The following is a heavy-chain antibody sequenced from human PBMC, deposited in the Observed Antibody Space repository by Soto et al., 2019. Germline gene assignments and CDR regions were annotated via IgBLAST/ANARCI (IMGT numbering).Heavy chain of an antibody. J-gene: IGHJ6*03. CDR1: GGTFSSYT. Sequence: SVNVSCKASGGTFSSYTSSWVRQAPGQGLEWMGRIIPILGIANYAQKFQGRVTITADKSTSTDYMELSSLRSEDTAVYYCARDNCSSTSCYWNRDYYYMDVWGKGTTVTVSS. D-gene: IGHD2-2*01. V-gene: IGHV1-69*04. CDR3: ARDNCSSTSCYWNRDYYYMDV. CDR2: IIPILGIA.